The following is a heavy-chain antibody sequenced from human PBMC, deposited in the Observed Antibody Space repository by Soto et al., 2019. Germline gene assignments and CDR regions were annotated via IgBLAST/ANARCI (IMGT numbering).Heavy chain of an antibody. CDR3: ARDGGGNSALDY. CDR1: GFTFSSYA. Sequence: GESLKISCAASGFTFSSYAMHWVRQAPGKGLEWVAVISYDGSNKYYADSVKGRFTISRDNSKNTLYLQMNSLRAEDTAVYYCARDGGGNSALDYWGQGTLVTVSS. CDR2: ISYDGSNK. V-gene: IGHV3-30*04. D-gene: IGHD2-21*02. J-gene: IGHJ4*02.